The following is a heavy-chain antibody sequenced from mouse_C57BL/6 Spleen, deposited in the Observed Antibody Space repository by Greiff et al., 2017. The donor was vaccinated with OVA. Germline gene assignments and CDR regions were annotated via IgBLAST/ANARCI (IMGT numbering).Heavy chain of an antibody. CDR2: ISSGGDYI. D-gene: IGHD2-5*01. CDR1: GFTFSSYA. V-gene: IGHV5-9-1*02. J-gene: IGHJ4*01. CDR3: TRDRSNFLYAMDY. Sequence: EVKVVESGEGLVKPGGSLKLSCAASGFTFSSYAMSWVRQTPEKRLEWVAYISSGGDYIYYADTVKGRFTISRDNARNTLYLQMSSLKSEDTAMYYCTRDRSNFLYAMDYWGQGTSVTVSS.